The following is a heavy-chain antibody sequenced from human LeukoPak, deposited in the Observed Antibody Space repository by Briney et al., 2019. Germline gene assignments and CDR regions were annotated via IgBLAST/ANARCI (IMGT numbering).Heavy chain of an antibody. CDR1: GGSISSYY. V-gene: IGHV4-59*08. J-gene: IGHJ4*02. Sequence: SETLSLTCTVSGGSISSYYWSWIRQPPGKGLEWIGYIYYSGSTNYNPSLKSRVTISVDTSKNQFSLKLSSVTAADTAVYYCARACPVAGTRSIFDYWGQGTLVTVSS. CDR3: ARACPVAGTRSIFDY. D-gene: IGHD6-19*01. CDR2: IYYSGST.